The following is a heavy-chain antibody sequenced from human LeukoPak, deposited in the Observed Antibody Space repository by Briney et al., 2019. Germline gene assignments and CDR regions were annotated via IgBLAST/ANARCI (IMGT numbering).Heavy chain of an antibody. Sequence: GASVKVSCKASGYTFTRYYMHWVRQAPGQGLEWMGIINPSGGSTNYAQKFQGRVTMTRDTSISTAYMELSRLRSDDTAVYYCAREGHEMDFDYWGQGTLVTVSS. V-gene: IGHV1-46*01. J-gene: IGHJ4*02. D-gene: IGHD5-24*01. CDR2: INPSGGST. CDR3: AREGHEMDFDY. CDR1: GYTFTRYY.